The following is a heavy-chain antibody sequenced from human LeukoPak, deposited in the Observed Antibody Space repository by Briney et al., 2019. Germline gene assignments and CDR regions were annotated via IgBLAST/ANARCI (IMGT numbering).Heavy chain of an antibody. V-gene: IGHV3-11*04. CDR2: ISNCGSTI. CDR3: ARERPYSGRYYSYNFDY. Sequence: GGTLRLSCAASGFTFSDYYMSWSCQPPGKGLGRVSYISNCGSTIYYADSVKGRFTISRDNAKNSLYLQMNCLRAEDAAVYYCARERPYSGRYYSYNFDYWGQGTLVTVSS. CDR1: GFTFSDYY. D-gene: IGHD1-26*01. J-gene: IGHJ4*02.